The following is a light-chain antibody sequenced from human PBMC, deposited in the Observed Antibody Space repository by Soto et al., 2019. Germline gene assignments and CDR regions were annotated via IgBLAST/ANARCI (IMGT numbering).Light chain of an antibody. V-gene: IGKV1-5*01. CDR2: DAS. CDR3: QQYNSYSPLT. CDR1: QSISSW. J-gene: IGKJ4*01. Sequence: DIPMTQSPSTLSASVGDRVTITCRASQSISSWLAWYQQKPGKAPKLLIYDASSLESGVPSRFSGSGSGTEFTRTISSLQPDDFATYYCQQYNSYSPLTFGGGTKVEIK.